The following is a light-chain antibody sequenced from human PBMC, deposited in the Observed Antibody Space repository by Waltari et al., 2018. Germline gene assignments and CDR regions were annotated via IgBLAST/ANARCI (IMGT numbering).Light chain of an antibody. V-gene: IGKV2-28*01. Sequence: DIVMTQSPLSLPVTPGEPASISCRSSQSLLHSNGHNSLDWYLQMPGQSPHRLIYLGSNRASGVPDRFSGSGSGTDFTLKISRVEAEDVGIYYCMQALQTPYTFGQGTKLEIK. J-gene: IGKJ2*01. CDR3: MQALQTPYT. CDR2: LGS. CDR1: QSLLHSNGHNS.